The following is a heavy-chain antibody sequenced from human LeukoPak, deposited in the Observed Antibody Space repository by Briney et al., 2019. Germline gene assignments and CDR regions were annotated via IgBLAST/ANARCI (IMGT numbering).Heavy chain of an antibody. V-gene: IGHV3-23*01. J-gene: IGHJ4*02. Sequence: GGSLRLSCAASGFTFSSYAMSWVRQAPGKGLEWVSAISGSGGSTYYADSVKGRFAISRDNSKNTLYLQMNSLRAEDTAVYYCAKAGATMIVVDPTYYFDYWGQGTLVTVSS. CDR3: AKAGATMIVVDPTYYFDY. CDR1: GFTFSSYA. CDR2: ISGSGGST. D-gene: IGHD3-22*01.